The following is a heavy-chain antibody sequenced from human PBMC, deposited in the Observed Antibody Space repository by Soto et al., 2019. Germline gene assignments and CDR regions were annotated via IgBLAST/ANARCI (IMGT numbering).Heavy chain of an antibody. V-gene: IGHV4-31*02. J-gene: IGHJ4*02. Sequence: WTWIRQHPGKGLEWIGYIYYSGSTYYNPSLKSRVTMSVDTSQNQFSLKLSSVAAADTAVYYCVRGNSAARPHYWGQGTLVTVSS. CDR2: IYYSGST. D-gene: IGHD6-6*01. CDR3: VRGNSAARPHY.